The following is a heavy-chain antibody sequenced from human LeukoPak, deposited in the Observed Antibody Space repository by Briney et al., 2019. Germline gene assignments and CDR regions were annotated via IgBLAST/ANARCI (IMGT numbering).Heavy chain of an antibody. CDR2: ISYDGSNK. Sequence: PGGSLRLSCAASGFTFSSYGMHWIRQAPGKGLEWVAVISYDGSNKYYADSVKGRFTISRDNYKNTLYLQMNSLRAEDTAVYYCEKDTWPGGTLRYCSGGSCYAAYFDYWGQGPLVTVSS. V-gene: IGHV3-30*18. CDR1: GFTFSSYG. CDR3: EKDTWPGGTLRYCSGGSCYAAYFDY. D-gene: IGHD2-15*01. J-gene: IGHJ4*02.